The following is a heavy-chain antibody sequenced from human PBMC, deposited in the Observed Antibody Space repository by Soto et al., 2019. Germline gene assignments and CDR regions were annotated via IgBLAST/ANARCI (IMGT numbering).Heavy chain of an antibody. V-gene: IGHV3-23*01. J-gene: IGHJ3*02. D-gene: IGHD5-12*01. CDR1: GFTFSSYA. CDR3: AKDRANAWAFDI. CDR2: ISYSGST. Sequence: QPGGSLRLSCAASGFTFSSYAMSWVRQAPGEGLEWVSAISYSGSTYYADSVKGRFIISRDNFRNTLYLQMNSLRAEDTAVYYCAKDRANAWAFDIWGQGTMVTVSS.